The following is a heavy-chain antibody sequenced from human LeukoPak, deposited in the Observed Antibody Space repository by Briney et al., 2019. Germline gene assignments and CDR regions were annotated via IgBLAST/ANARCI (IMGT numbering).Heavy chain of an antibody. CDR1: GGSISSGDHY. CDR2: ITLYSDTT. D-gene: IGHD2-2*01. CDR3: ARGFGYDFADY. J-gene: IGHJ4*02. V-gene: IGHV4-30-4*01. Sequence: PSETLSLTCSVSGGSISSGDHYWTWIRQPPGGGLEWMGFITLYSDTTSYNPSLKSRLMISIDTSKNQFSLTLTSVTAADTAVYFCARGFGYDFADYWGQGILDTVSS.